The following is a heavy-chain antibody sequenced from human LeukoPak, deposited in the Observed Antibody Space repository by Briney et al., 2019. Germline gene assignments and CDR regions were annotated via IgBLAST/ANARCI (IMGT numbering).Heavy chain of an antibody. CDR2: ISAYNGNT. Sequence: ASVKVSCKASGYTFTGYYMHWVRQAPGQGLEWMGWISAYNGNTNYAQKLQGRVTMTTDTSTSTAYMELRSLRAEDTAVYYCAKKYSTGLDPWGQGTLVTVSS. D-gene: IGHD1-26*01. CDR3: AKKYSTGLDP. J-gene: IGHJ5*02. CDR1: GYTFTGYY. V-gene: IGHV1-18*04.